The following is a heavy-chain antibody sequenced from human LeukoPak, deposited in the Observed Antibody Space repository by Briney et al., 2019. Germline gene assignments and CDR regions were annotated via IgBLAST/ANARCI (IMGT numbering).Heavy chain of an antibody. CDR3: ARAYGGDPHYFQH. D-gene: IGHD3-16*01. J-gene: IGHJ1*01. CDR1: GLTFSDYY. CDR2: ISSSGSTI. Sequence: PGGSLRLSCAATGLTFSDYYMSWIRQAPGQGLEWVSSISSSGSTIYYADSVKGRFTISRDNSTNSVYLQMNSLRAEDTAVYFCARAYGGDPHYFQHWGQGTLVTVSS. V-gene: IGHV3-11*04.